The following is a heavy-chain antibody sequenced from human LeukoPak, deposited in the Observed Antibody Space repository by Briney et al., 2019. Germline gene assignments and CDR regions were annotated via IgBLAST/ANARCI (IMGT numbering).Heavy chain of an antibody. CDR3: ARELDSSGYYYEGYYYFDY. Sequence: GGSLRLSCAASGFPFSSYAMSWVRQAPEKGLQCVSAISSTSGSTFYADSVKGRFTIYRDNSKNTVYLQMNSLRAEDTAVYYCARELDSSGYYYEGYYYFDYWGQGTLVTVSS. J-gene: IGHJ4*02. V-gene: IGHV3-23*01. CDR2: ISSTSGST. D-gene: IGHD3-22*01. CDR1: GFPFSSYA.